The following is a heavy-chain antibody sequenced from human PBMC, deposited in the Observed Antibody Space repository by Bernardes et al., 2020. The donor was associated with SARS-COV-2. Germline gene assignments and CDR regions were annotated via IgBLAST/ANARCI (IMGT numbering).Heavy chain of an antibody. V-gene: IGHV3-21*01. J-gene: IGHJ4*02. Sequence: GGSLRLSCAASGFTFSSYSMNWVRQAPGKGLEWVSSISSSSSYIYYADSVKGRFTISRDNAKNSLYLQMNSLRAEDTAVYYCARGRVLAAAGNLHFDYWGQGTLVTVSS. CDR1: GFTFSSYS. D-gene: IGHD6-13*01. CDR2: ISSSSSYI. CDR3: ARGRVLAAAGNLHFDY.